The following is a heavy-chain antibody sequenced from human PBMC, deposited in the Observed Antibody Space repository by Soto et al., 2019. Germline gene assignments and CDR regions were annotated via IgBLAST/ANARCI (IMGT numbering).Heavy chain of an antibody. J-gene: IGHJ4*02. Sequence: PGGSLRLSCAAPGFTFSSYSMHWVRQAPGKGLEWVSSISNNSSYIYYADSVKGRFTISRDNAKNSLYLQMNSLRAEDTAVYYCARGSGDIVLMVYANSDYWGQGTLVTVSS. CDR2: ISNNSSYI. V-gene: IGHV3-21*01. CDR1: GFTFSSYS. CDR3: ARGSGDIVLMVYANSDY. D-gene: IGHD2-8*01.